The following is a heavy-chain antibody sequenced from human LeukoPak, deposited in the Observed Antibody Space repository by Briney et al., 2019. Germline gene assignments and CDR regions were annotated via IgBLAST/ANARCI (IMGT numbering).Heavy chain of an antibody. D-gene: IGHD3-10*01. J-gene: IGHJ5*02. CDR3: TTDPLTMVRGVDMKRFDP. V-gene: IGHV3-15*01. CDR2: IQSETDAGTT. Sequence: GGSLRHSCAASGFSFSNAWMSWVRQAPGKGLEWVGRIQSETDAGTTDYAAPVKGRFIISRDGSKNTLFLQMNSLKTEDTAVYYCTTDPLTMVRGVDMKRFDPWGQGTLVTVSS. CDR1: GFSFSNAW.